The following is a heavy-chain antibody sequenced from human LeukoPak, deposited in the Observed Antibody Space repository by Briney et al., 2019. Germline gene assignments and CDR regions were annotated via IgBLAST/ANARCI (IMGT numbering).Heavy chain of an antibody. V-gene: IGHV4-59*01. J-gene: IGHJ6*03. Sequence: SETLSLTCTVSGGSISSYYWSWIRQPPGKGLEWVGYIYYSGSTNNNPSLKSRVTISVDTSKNQFSLKLSSVTAADTAVYYCARVKVLLWFGEPHYYMDVWGKGTTVTISS. CDR2: IYYSGST. D-gene: IGHD3-10*01. CDR1: GGSISSYY. CDR3: ARVKVLLWFGEPHYYMDV.